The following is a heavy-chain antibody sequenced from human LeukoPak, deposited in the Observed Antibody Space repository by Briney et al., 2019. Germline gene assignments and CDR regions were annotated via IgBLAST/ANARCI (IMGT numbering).Heavy chain of an antibody. CDR1: GYSFTSYN. CDR3: AREKYHRIGRFDRAYLDD. CDR2: INPSGGNT. J-gene: IGHJ4*02. D-gene: IGHD3-10*01. V-gene: IGHV1-46*01. Sequence: VASVKVSCKTSGYSFTSYNLHWVRQAPGQRLEWMGIINPSGGNTNYAQKFQGRVTITRDTSASTVYMEVRGLRSEDMAVYYCAREKYHRIGRFDRAYLDDWGQGTLVTVSS.